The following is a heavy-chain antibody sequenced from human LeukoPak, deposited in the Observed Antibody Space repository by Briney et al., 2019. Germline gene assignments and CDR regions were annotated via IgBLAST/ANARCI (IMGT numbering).Heavy chain of an antibody. J-gene: IGHJ4*02. CDR2: ILGSGKNT. Sequence: PGGSLRLSCTASGFTFSSCTMGWARQTPDKGLEWVSTILGSGKNTYYTDSVEGRFTISRDNSKNTLFLQMNSLRVEDTAIYYCAKGGLMIRVPDCWGQGTLVTVSS. CDR3: AKGGLMIRVPDC. CDR1: GFTFSSCT. V-gene: IGHV3-23*01. D-gene: IGHD3-10*01.